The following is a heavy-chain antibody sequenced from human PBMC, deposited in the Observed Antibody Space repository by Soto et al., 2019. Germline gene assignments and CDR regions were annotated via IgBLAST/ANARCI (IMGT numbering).Heavy chain of an antibody. Sequence: GASVKVSCKASGYTFTGYYMHWVRQAPGQGLEWMGWMNPNSGNTGYAQKFQGRVTMTRNTSISTAYMELSSLRSEDTAVYYCARDIASSSGYWGQGTLVTVS. CDR1: GYTFTGYY. J-gene: IGHJ4*02. CDR2: MNPNSGNT. V-gene: IGHV1-8*02. D-gene: IGHD6-6*01. CDR3: ARDIASSSGY.